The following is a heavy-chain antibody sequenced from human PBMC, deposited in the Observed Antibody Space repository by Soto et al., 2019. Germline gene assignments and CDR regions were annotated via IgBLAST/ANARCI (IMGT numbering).Heavy chain of an antibody. CDR2: IKSKTDGGTT. V-gene: IGHV3-15*01. CDR1: GFTFSNAW. Sequence: GGSLRLSCAASGFTFSNAWMSWVRQAPGKGLEWVGRIKSKTDGGTTDYAAPVKGRFTISRDDSKNTLYLQMNSLKTEDTAVYYCTTDSYCSSTSCYANYYYCYGMDVWGQGATVTVSS. CDR3: TTDSYCSSTSCYANYYYCYGMDV. D-gene: IGHD2-2*01. J-gene: IGHJ6*02.